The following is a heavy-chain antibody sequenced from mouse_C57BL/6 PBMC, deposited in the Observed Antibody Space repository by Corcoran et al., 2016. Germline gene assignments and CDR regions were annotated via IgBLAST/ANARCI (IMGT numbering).Heavy chain of an antibody. CDR1: GYAFSSYW. CDR3: ATHYYYGSSYLFAY. V-gene: IGHV1-80*01. J-gene: IGHJ3*01. CDR2: IYPGDGDT. Sequence: QVQLQQSGAELVKPGASVKISCKASGYAFSSYWMNWVKQRHGKGLEWIGQIYPGDGDTNYNGKFKGKATLTVDKSSSTAYMELRSLTSEDSAVDYCATHYYYGSSYLFAYWGQGTLVTVSA. D-gene: IGHD1-1*01.